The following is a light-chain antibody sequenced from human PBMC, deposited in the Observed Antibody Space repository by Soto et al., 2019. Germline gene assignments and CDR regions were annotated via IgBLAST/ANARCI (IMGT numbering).Light chain of an antibody. CDR2: GTS. Sequence: TQSPSSLSASVGDRVTITCRASLPISNYLAWYQQKPGQAPRLLIYGTSSRATGIPDRFSGSGSGTDFTLTVSGLEPEDFGVYYCQHYGSSMYTFGQGTKLEIK. V-gene: IGKV3-20*01. CDR3: QHYGSSMYT. CDR1: LPISNY. J-gene: IGKJ2*01.